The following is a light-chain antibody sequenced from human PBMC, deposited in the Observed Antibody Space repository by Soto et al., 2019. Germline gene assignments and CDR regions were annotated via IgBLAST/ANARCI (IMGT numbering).Light chain of an antibody. Sequence: ALTQPASVSGSPGQSITISCTGSSGDVGGYNYVSWYQQHPGKAPKVMIYDVSDRPSGVSNRFSGSKSGNTASLTISGLQAEDEADYYCSSYSSSGTFVFGTGTKLTVL. V-gene: IGLV2-14*01. CDR2: DVS. CDR3: SSYSSSGTFV. CDR1: SGDVGGYNY. J-gene: IGLJ1*01.